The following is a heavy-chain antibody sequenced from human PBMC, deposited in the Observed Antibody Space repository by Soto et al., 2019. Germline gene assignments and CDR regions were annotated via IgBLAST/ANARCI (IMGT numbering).Heavy chain of an antibody. J-gene: IGHJ4*02. CDR3: ARGYLAVAGCFDY. D-gene: IGHD6-19*01. Sequence: SPTLSLTCAVYGGSFSGYYWSWIRQPPGKGLEWIGEINHSGSTNYNPSLKSRVTISVDTSKNQFSLKLSSVTAADTAVYYCARGYLAVAGCFDYWGQGTLVTVSS. CDR1: GGSFSGYY. V-gene: IGHV4-34*01. CDR2: INHSGST.